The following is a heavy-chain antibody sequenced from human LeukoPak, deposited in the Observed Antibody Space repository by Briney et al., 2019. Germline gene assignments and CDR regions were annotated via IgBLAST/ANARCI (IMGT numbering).Heavy chain of an antibody. J-gene: IGHJ5*02. Sequence: SGGSLRLSCAASGFIFSQYSMNWVRQAPGKGLGWVSHIRSSSETFYADSVKGRFTISRDNARNSLYLQMNNLRGEDTAIYYCARDAGNSGYGCDLWGQGTLVTVSS. CDR1: GFIFSQYS. CDR3: ARDAGNSGYGCDL. V-gene: IGHV3-48*01. D-gene: IGHD5-12*01. CDR2: IRSSSET.